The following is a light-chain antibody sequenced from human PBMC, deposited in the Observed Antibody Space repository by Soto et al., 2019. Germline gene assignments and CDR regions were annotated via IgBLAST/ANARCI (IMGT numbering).Light chain of an antibody. CDR2: EVS. Sequence: QSVLTQPPSASGSPGQSVTISCTGTSSDVGGYNYVSWYQQHPGKAPTLMIYEVSKRPSGVPDRFSGSKSGNTASLTVSGLQAEDEADYYCSSYAGSNTVVFGGGTKLTVL. J-gene: IGLJ2*01. V-gene: IGLV2-8*01. CDR3: SSYAGSNTVV. CDR1: SSDVGGYNY.